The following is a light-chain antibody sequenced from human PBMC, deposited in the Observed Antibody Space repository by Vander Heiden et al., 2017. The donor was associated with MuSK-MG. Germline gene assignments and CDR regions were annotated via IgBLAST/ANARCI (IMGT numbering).Light chain of an antibody. CDR2: DVS. Sequence: QSALPQPASVSGSHGQSITISCTGTSSDVGAYNYVSWYQQYPGKTPKLMIYDVSNRPSGVSNRFSGSKSGNTASLTISGLQAEDEADYYCSSCTSSSTYVFGTGTKVTVL. V-gene: IGLV2-14*03. CDR1: SSDVGAYNY. CDR3: SSCTSSSTYV. J-gene: IGLJ1*01.